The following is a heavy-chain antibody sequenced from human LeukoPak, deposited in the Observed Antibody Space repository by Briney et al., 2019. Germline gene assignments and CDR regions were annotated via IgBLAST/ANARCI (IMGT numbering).Heavy chain of an antibody. J-gene: IGHJ4*02. CDR1: GYSFTSYW. Sequence: GESLKISCRVSGYSFTSYWITWVRQMPGKGLERMGKIDPSDSYTDYSPSFQGHVTISADKSTSTAYLQWSSLKASDTAIYYCAMPMTTVTRSLGYWGQGTLVTVSS. D-gene: IGHD4-17*01. CDR2: IDPSDSYT. V-gene: IGHV5-10-1*01. CDR3: AMPMTTVTRSLGY.